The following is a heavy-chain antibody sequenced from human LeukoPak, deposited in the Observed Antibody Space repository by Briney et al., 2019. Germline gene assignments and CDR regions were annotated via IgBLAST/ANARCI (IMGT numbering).Heavy chain of an antibody. D-gene: IGHD2-21*01. J-gene: IGHJ4*02. CDR3: ARSLWPEDY. V-gene: IGHV3-7*01. Sequence: GGSLRLSCAASGFTFSSYWMSWVRQALGKGMEWVANIQKDGSDKYYVDSVKGRFTISRDNAKNSLYLQMNSLRAEDSAVYYCARSLWPEDYWGQGTLVTVSS. CDR2: IQKDGSDK. CDR1: GFTFSSYW.